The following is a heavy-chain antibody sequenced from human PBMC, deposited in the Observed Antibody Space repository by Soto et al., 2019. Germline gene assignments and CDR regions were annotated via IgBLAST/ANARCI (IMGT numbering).Heavy chain of an antibody. Sequence: SETLSLTCAVSGGSFSSSSYYWGWIRQPPGKGLEWIGSIYYSGSTYYNPSLKSRVTISVDTSKNQFSLKLSSVTAADTAVYYCARDGSGSYYTPSYYYGMDVWGQGTTVTVSS. D-gene: IGHD3-10*01. CDR2: IYYSGST. V-gene: IGHV4-39*02. CDR3: ARDGSGSYYTPSYYYGMDV. J-gene: IGHJ6*02. CDR1: GGSFSSSSYY.